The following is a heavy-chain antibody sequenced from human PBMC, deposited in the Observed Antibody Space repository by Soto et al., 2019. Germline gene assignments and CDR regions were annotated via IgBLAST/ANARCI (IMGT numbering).Heavy chain of an antibody. CDR1: GGSFSGYY. V-gene: IGHV4-34*01. CDR3: AEYRGGFLEEGDY. Sequence: SETLSLTCAVYGGSFSGYYWSWIRQPPGKGLEWIGEINHSGSTNYNPSLKSRVTISVDTSKNQFSLKLSSVTAADTAVYYCAEYRGGFLEEGDYWGQGTLVTVSS. J-gene: IGHJ4*02. CDR2: INHSGST. D-gene: IGHD3-3*01.